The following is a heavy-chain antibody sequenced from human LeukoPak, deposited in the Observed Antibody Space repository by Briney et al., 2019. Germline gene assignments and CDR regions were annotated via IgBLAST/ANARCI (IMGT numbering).Heavy chain of an antibody. CDR2: INSDGINT. V-gene: IGHV3-74*01. D-gene: IGHD4-17*01. J-gene: IGHJ4*02. Sequence: GGSLRLSCAASGFIFNNYAMSWVRQAPGKGLEWVSRINSDGINTSYADSVKGRFTISRDNAKDTLNLQMNSLRAEDTAVYYCARVLDPINTVTTDYWGQGTLVTVSS. CDR3: ARVLDPINTVTTDY. CDR1: GFIFNNYA.